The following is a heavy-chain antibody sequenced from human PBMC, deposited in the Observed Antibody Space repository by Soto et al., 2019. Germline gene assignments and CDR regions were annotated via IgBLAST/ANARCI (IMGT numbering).Heavy chain of an antibody. Sequence: QVQLVQSGAEVKKPGASVKVSCRASGYTFTNYYMHWVRQAPGQGLEWMGIIKPSGGETTYAQKCVRSGARTRDTSTGTLCMDLSSLRSADTAVDYCATVMYFVLVTAPLDYRGQGTLVTVSS. CDR3: ATVMYFVLVTAPLDY. J-gene: IGHJ4*02. CDR1: GYTFTNYY. V-gene: IGHV1-46*01. CDR2: IKPSGGET. D-gene: IGHD2-21*02.